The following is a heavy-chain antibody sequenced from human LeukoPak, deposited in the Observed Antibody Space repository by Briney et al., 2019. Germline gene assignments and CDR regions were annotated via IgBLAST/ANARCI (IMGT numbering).Heavy chain of an antibody. J-gene: IGHJ4*02. CDR2: ISYDGSNK. CDR1: GFTFSSYG. D-gene: IGHD3-10*01. V-gene: IGHV3-30*03. Sequence: PGGSLRLSCAASGFTFSSYGMHWVRQAPGKGLEWVAVISYDGSNKYYADSVKGRFTISRDNSKNTLYLQMNSLRAEDTAVYYCVREGTYPAGDYFDYWGQGTLVTVSS. CDR3: VREGTYPAGDYFDY.